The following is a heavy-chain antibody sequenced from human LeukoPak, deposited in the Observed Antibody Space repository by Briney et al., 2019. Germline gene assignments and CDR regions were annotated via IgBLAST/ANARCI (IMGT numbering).Heavy chain of an antibody. CDR1: GYTFTGYY. V-gene: IGHV1-2*02. CDR3: ARGGSLIVVVPAAIPDY. J-gene: IGHJ4*02. CDR2: INPNSGGT. D-gene: IGHD2-2*01. Sequence: GASVKVSCKASGYTFTGYYMHWVRQAPGQGLEWMGWINPNSGGTNYAQKFQGRVTMTRDTSISTAYMELSRLRSDDTAVYYCARGGSLIVVVPAAIPDYWGQGTLVTVSS.